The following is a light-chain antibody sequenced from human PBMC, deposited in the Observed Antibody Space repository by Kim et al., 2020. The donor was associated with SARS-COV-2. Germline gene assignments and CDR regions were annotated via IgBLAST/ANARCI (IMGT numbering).Light chain of an antibody. CDR1: SGSIASNY. CDR3: QSYDSNNGDVV. CDR2: EDN. J-gene: IGLJ2*01. V-gene: IGLV6-57*03. Sequence: TVTISCTRSSGSIASNYVQWYQQRPGSAPTTVIYEDNQRPSGVPDRFSGSIDSSSNSASLTISGLKTEDEADYYCQSYDSNNGDVVFGGGTQLTVL.